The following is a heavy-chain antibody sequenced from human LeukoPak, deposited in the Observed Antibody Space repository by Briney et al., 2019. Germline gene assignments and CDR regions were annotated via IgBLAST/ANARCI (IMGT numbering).Heavy chain of an antibody. J-gene: IGHJ4*02. CDR1: GFTFSSYG. Sequence: GGSLRLSCAASGFTFSSYGMHWVRQAPGKGLEWVAVISYDGSNKYYADSVKGRFTISRDNSKNTLYLQMNSLRAEDAAVYYCAKQRLQWFGEHYYFDYWGQGTLVTVSS. CDR3: AKQRLQWFGEHYYFDY. CDR2: ISYDGSNK. V-gene: IGHV3-30*18. D-gene: IGHD3-10*01.